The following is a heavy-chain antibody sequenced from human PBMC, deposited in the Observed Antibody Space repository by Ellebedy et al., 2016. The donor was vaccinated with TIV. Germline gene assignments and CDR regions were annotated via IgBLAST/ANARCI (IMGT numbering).Heavy chain of an antibody. CDR1: GASITNYY. D-gene: IGHD3-22*01. CDR3: ARGRQYSHSSGYYLDY. V-gene: IGHV4-59*12. Sequence: SETLSLTXTVSGASITNYYWSWIRQPPGKGLEWLGCFSYIGSTNYNPSLGSRVTISLDTSKNQFSLKLSSLTAADTAVYYCARGRQYSHSSGYYLDYWGQGPLVTVSS. J-gene: IGHJ4*02. CDR2: FSYIGST.